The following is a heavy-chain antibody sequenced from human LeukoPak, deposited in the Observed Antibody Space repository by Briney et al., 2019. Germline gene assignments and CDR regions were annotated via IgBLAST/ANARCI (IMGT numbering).Heavy chain of an antibody. CDR1: GYTFTGCY. CDR3: ARDRYTHGQIDY. D-gene: IGHD2-2*02. J-gene: IGHJ4*02. Sequence: ASVKVSCKASGYTFTGCYMHWVRQAPGQGLEWMGWINPNSGGTNYAQKFQGRVTMTRDTSISTAYMELSRLRSDDTAVYYCARDRYTHGQIDYWGQGTLVTVSS. CDR2: INPNSGGT. V-gene: IGHV1-2*02.